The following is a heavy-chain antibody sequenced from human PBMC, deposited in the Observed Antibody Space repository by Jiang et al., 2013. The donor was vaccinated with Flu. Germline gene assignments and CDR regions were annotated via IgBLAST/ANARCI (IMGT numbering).Heavy chain of an antibody. D-gene: IGHD2-2*01. CDR2: NHSGST. J-gene: IGHJ4*02. V-gene: IGHV4-34*01. CDR3: ARAAHGDVVVPAATGGDY. Sequence: NHSGSTNYNPSLKSRVTISVDTSKNQFSLKLSSVTAADTAVYYCARAAHGDVVVPAATGGDYWGQGTLVTVSS.